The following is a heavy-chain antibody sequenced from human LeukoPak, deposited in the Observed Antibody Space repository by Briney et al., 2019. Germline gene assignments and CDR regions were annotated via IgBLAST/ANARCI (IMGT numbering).Heavy chain of an antibody. V-gene: IGHV3-33*01. CDR3: ARGPYDSSGSYFDY. CDR1: GFTFSSYG. J-gene: IGHJ4*02. Sequence: GGSLRLSCAASGFTFSSYGMHWVRQAPGMGLEWVAVIWYDGSNKYYADSVKGRFTISRDNSKNTLYLQMNSLRAEDTAVYYCARGPYDSSGSYFDYWGQGTLVTVSS. CDR2: IWYDGSNK. D-gene: IGHD3-22*01.